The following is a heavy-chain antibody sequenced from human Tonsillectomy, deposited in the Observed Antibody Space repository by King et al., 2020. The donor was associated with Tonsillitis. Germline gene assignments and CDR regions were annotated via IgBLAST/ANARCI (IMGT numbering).Heavy chain of an antibody. D-gene: IGHD4-17*01. V-gene: IGHV1-2*02. CDR2: INHTSVCT. J-gene: IGHJ4*02. Sequence: QLVQSVSEVKKPGASVTVSCKASGYTLTDYYFHSLRQAPGQLLVWGGWINHTSVCTDYAKKFQDKVTMTRDTSISTAYMELSSLRSDDTALYYCARGTDYGDYGGFDYWGQGTLVTVSS. CDR3: ARGTDYGDYGGFDY. CDR1: GYTLTDYY.